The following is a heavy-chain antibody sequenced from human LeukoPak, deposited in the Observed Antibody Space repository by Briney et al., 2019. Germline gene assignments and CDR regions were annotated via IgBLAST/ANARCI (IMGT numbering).Heavy chain of an antibody. CDR2: INPNSGGT. CDR1: GYTFTGYY. D-gene: IGHD3-22*01. V-gene: IGHV1-2*02. CDR3: ASPMTLVLRGLAGIDAFNI. Sequence: GASVKVSCKASGYTFTGYYMHWVRQAPGQGLEWMGWINPNSGGTNYAQKFQGRVTMTRDTSISTAYMELSRLRSDDTAVYYCASPMTLVLRGLAGIDAFNIWGQGTMVTVSS. J-gene: IGHJ3*02.